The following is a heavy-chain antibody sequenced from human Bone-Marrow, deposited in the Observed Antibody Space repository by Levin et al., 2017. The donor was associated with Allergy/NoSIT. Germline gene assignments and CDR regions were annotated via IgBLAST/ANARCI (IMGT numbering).Heavy chain of an antibody. D-gene: IGHD6-25*01. V-gene: IGHV1-8*01. Sequence: ASVKVSCQASGYTFTSYHINWVRQATGQGLEWMGWMNPETGDTTYGQEFQGRVTMTRNTSISTAYMELSSLTSEDTAIYYCARAFSVVDAFHMWGQGTMVTVS. CDR3: ARAFSVVDAFHM. J-gene: IGHJ3*02. CDR1: GYTFTSYH. CDR2: MNPETGDT.